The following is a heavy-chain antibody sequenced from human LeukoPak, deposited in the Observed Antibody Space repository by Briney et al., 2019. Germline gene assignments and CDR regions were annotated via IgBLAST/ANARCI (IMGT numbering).Heavy chain of an antibody. J-gene: IGHJ4*02. CDR2: INSDGSST. CDR3: AREGGELRAPFDY. CDR1: GFTFSSYW. Sequence: PGGSRRLSCAASGFTFSSYWMHWVRQAPGEGLAWVSRINSDGSSTSYADSVKGRFTISRDNAKNTLYLQMNSLRAEDTAVYYCAREGGELRAPFDYWGQGTLVTVSS. V-gene: IGHV3-74*01. D-gene: IGHD1-26*01.